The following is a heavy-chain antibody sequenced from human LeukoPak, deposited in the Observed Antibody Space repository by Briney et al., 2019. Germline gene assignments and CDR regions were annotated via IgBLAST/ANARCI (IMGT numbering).Heavy chain of an antibody. CDR3: ERDFRATFGGVMASAFDY. J-gene: IGHJ4*02. CDR2: IIPILGIA. CDR1: GGTFSSYA. D-gene: IGHD3-16*01. V-gene: IGHV1-69*04. Sequence: SVKVSCKASGGTFSSYAISWVRQAPGQGLEWMGRIIPILGIANYAQKFQGRVTITADKSTSTAYMELSSLRSEDTAVYYCERDFRATFGGVMASAFDYWGQGTLVTVSP.